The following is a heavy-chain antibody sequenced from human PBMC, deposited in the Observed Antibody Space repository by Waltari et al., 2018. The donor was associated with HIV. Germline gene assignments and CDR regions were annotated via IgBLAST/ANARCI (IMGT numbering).Heavy chain of an antibody. CDR2: INQYGTEE. CDR3: ARGAASFDL. J-gene: IGHJ4*02. CDR1: ELPFSDYW. D-gene: IGHD6-25*01. V-gene: IGHV3-7*01. Sequence: EVYLVESGGGLVQPGESLTLSCAASELPFSDYWMTWVRQGQGKGLEWVANINQYGTEEFYVDSVKGRFTIYRDNARNSLYLEMTNLRADDTAVYYCARGAASFDLWGQGTLVTVSS.